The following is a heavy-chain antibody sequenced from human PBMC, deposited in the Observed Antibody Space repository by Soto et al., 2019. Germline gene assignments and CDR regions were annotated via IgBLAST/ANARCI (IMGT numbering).Heavy chain of an antibody. D-gene: IGHD5-12*01. CDR2: IYYSGST. J-gene: IGHJ4*02. Sequence: QVQLQESGPGLVKPSETLSLTCTVSGGSISSYYWSWIRQPPGKGLEWIGYIYYSGSTNYNPSLKSRVTISVDTSKNQFSLKLSSVTAADTAVYYCASSGDGWLRPFDYWGQGTLVTVSS. V-gene: IGHV4-59*01. CDR3: ASSGDGWLRPFDY. CDR1: GGSISSYY.